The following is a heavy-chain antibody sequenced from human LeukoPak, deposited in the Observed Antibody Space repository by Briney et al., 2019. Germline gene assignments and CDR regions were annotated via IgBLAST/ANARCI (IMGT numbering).Heavy chain of an antibody. J-gene: IGHJ5*02. CDR1: GFTFSSYN. Sequence: GGSLRLSCAASGFTFSSYNMNWVRQAPGTGLEWVSYISSSSSYIYYADSVKGRFTISRDNAKNSLYLQMNSLRAGDTAVYYCARGAQTVAAADNWFDPWGQGTLVTVSS. CDR2: ISSSSSYI. V-gene: IGHV3-21*01. D-gene: IGHD6-13*01. CDR3: ARGAQTVAAADNWFDP.